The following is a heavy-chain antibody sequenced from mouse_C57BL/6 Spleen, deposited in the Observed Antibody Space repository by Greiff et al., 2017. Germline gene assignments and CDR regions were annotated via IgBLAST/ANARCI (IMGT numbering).Heavy chain of an antibody. CDR1: GYTFTSYW. Sequence: VQLQQPGAELVMPGASVKLSCKASGYTFTSYWMHWVKQRPGQGLEWIGEIDPSDSYTNYNQKFKGKSTLTVDKSSSTAYMQLSSLTSEDSAVYYCARGTTVVATDYWGQGTTLTVSS. J-gene: IGHJ2*01. V-gene: IGHV1-69*01. CDR2: IDPSDSYT. D-gene: IGHD1-1*01. CDR3: ARGTTVVATDY.